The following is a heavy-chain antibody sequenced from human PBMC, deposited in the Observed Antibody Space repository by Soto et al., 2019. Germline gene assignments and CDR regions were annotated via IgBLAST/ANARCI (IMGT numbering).Heavy chain of an antibody. CDR3: ARDLQADY. Sequence: GASMKVSCKGFWYTFTSYSLTWVRQAPGQRLEWMGWINAGNGNTKYSQKFQGRVTITRDTSASTAYMELSSLRSEDTAVYYCARDLQADYWGQGTLVTVSS. CDR2: INAGNGNT. CDR1: WYTFTSYS. V-gene: IGHV1-3*01. J-gene: IGHJ4*02.